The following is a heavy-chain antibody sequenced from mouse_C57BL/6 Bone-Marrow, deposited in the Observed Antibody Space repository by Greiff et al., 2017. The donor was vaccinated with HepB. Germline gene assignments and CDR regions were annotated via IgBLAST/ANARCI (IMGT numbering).Heavy chain of an antibody. CDR3: AREGDSNYGFAY. CDR1: GYTFTSYG. Sequence: QVQLQQSGADLARPGASVKLSCKASGYTFTSYGISWVKQRTGQGLEWIGEIYPRSGNTYYNEKFKGKATLTADKSSSTAYMELRSLTSKDSAVYFCAREGDSNYGFAYWGQGTLVTVSA. D-gene: IGHD2-5*01. J-gene: IGHJ3*01. V-gene: IGHV1-81*01. CDR2: IYPRSGNT.